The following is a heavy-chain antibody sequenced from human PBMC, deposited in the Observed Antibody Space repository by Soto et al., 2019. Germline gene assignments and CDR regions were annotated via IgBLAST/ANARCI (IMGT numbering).Heavy chain of an antibody. Sequence: SETLSLTCAVSSGSISSSNWWSWVRQPPGKGLEWIGEIYHSGSTNYNPSLKSRVTISVDKSKNQFSLKLSSVTAADTAVYYCARGGGYYDFWSGSNDAFDIWGQGTMVTVSS. D-gene: IGHD3-3*01. CDR1: SGSISSSNW. CDR3: ARGGGYYDFWSGSNDAFDI. J-gene: IGHJ3*02. CDR2: IYHSGST. V-gene: IGHV4-4*02.